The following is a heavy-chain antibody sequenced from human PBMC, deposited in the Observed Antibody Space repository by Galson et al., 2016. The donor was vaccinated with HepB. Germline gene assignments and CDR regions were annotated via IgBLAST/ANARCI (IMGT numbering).Heavy chain of an antibody. Sequence: SVKVSCKASGYTFTNHAMHWVRQAPGQRLEWMGGIIPIFGTPNYPQKFQGRVTISADESTGTAYMELSSLRSEDTAVYYCARDGGVDYSSSWGQGTLVTVYS. J-gene: IGHJ5*02. V-gene: IGHV1-69*13. D-gene: IGHD4-11*01. CDR1: GYTFTNHA. CDR3: ARDGGVDYSSS. CDR2: IIPIFGTP.